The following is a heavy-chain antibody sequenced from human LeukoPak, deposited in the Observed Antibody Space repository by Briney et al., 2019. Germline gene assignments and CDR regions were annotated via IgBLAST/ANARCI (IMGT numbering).Heavy chain of an antibody. Sequence: SETLSLTCIVSGGSISSSSFYWGWIRQPPGKGLEWIGNIYYSGNTYYNPSLKSRVTISVDTSKNQFSLKLSSVTAADTAVYYCARGGKSSSWFDPWGQGTLVTVSS. CDR1: GGSISSSSFY. CDR2: IYYSGNT. D-gene: IGHD6-13*01. V-gene: IGHV4-39*07. J-gene: IGHJ5*02. CDR3: ARGGKSSSWFDP.